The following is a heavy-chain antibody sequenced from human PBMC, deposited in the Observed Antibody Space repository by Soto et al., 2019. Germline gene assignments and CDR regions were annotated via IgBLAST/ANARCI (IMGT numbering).Heavy chain of an antibody. V-gene: IGHV4-31*03. CDR1: GGSISSGGYY. D-gene: IGHD3-22*01. CDR2: IYYSGST. Sequence: QVQLQESGPGLVKPSQTLSLTCTVSGGSISSGGYYWSWIRQHPGKGLEWIGYIYYSGSTYYNPSLKSRVTISVDTSKNQFSLKLSSVTAADTAVYYCARDRKYYDSSGYGGDYYYGMDVWGQGTTVTVSS. J-gene: IGHJ6*02. CDR3: ARDRKYYDSSGYGGDYYYGMDV.